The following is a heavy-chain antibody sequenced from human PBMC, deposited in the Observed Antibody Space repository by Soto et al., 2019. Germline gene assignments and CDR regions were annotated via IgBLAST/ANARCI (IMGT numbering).Heavy chain of an antibody. Sequence: SLRLSCAASGFTFSSYAMSWVRQAPGKGLEWVSAISGSGGSTYYADSVKGRFTISRDNSKDTLYLQMNSLRAEDTAVYYCAKDSEWLDARYFQHWGQGTLVTVSS. CDR3: AKDSEWLDARYFQH. CDR2: ISGSGGST. V-gene: IGHV3-23*01. J-gene: IGHJ1*01. D-gene: IGHD6-19*01. CDR1: GFTFSSYA.